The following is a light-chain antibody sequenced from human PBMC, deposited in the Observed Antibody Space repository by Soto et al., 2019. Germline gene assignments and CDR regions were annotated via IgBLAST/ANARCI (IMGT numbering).Light chain of an antibody. V-gene: IGKV3-20*01. CDR2: GAS. CDR1: QSIRSSY. Sequence: EIVLTQSPGTLSSSPGERATLSCRASQSIRSSYLAWYQQKPGQAPRLLIYGASSRATGIPDRFCGGGSGTDFTLTIRRLEHEDSAVYYCQQYGSAPPFTFGPGTTVHIK. J-gene: IGKJ3*01. CDR3: QQYGSAPPFT.